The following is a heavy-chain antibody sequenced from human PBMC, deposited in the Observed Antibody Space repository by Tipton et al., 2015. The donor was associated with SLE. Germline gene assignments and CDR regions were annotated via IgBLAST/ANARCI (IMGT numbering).Heavy chain of an antibody. D-gene: IGHD3-22*01. J-gene: IGHJ4*02. Sequence: TLSLTCTVSGGSINNGGYNWSWIRQHPGKGLEWIGHKHYSGSAYYNPSLKSRLIISVDTSKNLFSLKLSSVTAADPAVYYCARAATSYYDTSGEYPYFDSGGQGILVTVSA. CDR1: GGSINNGGYN. CDR3: ARAATSYYDTSGEYPYFDS. CDR2: KHYSGSA. V-gene: IGHV4-31*03.